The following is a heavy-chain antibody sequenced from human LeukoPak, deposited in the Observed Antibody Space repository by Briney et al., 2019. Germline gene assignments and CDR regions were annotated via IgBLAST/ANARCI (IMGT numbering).Heavy chain of an antibody. D-gene: IGHD3-10*01. CDR1: GFTFCGFG. J-gene: IGHJ4*02. CDR2: IRYDSRDK. Sequence: GGTLRLSSAASGFTFCGFGMHWVPQAPGQGLKGGAFIRYDSRDKAFADSVKGRFTISRDSSKNTLYLQMNNLRVDDTAVYCCAKDGTRGKRFGKKPHYFDFWGQGTLVTVFS. V-gene: IGHV3-30*02. CDR3: AKDGTRGKRFGKKPHYFDF.